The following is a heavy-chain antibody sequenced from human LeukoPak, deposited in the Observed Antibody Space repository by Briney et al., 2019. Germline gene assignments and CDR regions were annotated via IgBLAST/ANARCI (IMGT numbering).Heavy chain of an antibody. D-gene: IGHD1-26*01. Sequence: PGGSLRLSCAASGFTFRKYAMHWVRRAPGKGLESVSAISTNGDNTYYGNSVKGRFTISRDNSKNTVYLHMGSLRVEDMAVYYCARDQGIEGATYMDVWGRGTTVIVSS. CDR1: GFTFRKYA. V-gene: IGHV3-64*01. CDR3: ARDQGIEGATYMDV. CDR2: ISTNGDNT. J-gene: IGHJ6*03.